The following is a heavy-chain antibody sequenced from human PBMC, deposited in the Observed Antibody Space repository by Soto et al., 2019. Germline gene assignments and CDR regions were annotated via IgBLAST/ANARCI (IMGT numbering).Heavy chain of an antibody. D-gene: IGHD2-15*01. CDR2: IWYDGSNK. CDR1: GFTFSSYG. V-gene: IGHV3-30*02. CDR3: ANSWCSGGSCYSGPGWEAIDY. J-gene: IGHJ4*02. Sequence: AGGSLRLSCAASGFTFSSYGMHWVRQAPGKGLEWVAVIWYDGSNKYYADSVKGRFTISRDNSKNTLYLQMNSLRAEDTAVYYCANSWCSGGSCYSGPGWEAIDYWGQGTLVTVSS.